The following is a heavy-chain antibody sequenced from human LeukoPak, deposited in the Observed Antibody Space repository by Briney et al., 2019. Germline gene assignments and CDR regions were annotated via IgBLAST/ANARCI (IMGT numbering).Heavy chain of an antibody. CDR2: IYYSGST. Sequence: SETLSLTCTVSGGSISSSSYYWGWIRQPPGKGLEWIGSIYYSGSTCYNPSLKSRVTISVDTSKNQFSLKLSSVTAADTAVYYCARNDRYYNWFDPWGQGTLVTVSS. D-gene: IGHD1-1*01. J-gene: IGHJ5*02. CDR3: ARNDRYYNWFDP. CDR1: GGSISSSSYY. V-gene: IGHV4-39*07.